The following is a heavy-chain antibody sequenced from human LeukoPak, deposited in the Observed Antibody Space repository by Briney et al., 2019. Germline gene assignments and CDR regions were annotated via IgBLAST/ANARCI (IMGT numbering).Heavy chain of an antibody. CDR1: GFTFSNFA. CDR3: AGDPNWGSGEGGYFDY. D-gene: IGHD7-27*01. Sequence: PGGSLRLSCAASGFTFSNFAMHWVRQAPGKGLEWVAVISYDGDNEYYADSVKGQFTISRDNSKDRLYLQMNSLRPEDTAMYYCAGDPNWGSGEGGYFDYWGQGTLVTVSS. J-gene: IGHJ4*02. CDR2: ISYDGDNE. V-gene: IGHV3-30-3*01.